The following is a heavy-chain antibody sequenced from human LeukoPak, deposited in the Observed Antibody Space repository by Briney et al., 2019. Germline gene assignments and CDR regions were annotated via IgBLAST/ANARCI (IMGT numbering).Heavy chain of an antibody. CDR3: AKDGSSWYFDY. CDR1: GFTFSSYA. Sequence: SGGSLRLSCAASGFTFSSYAMSWVRQAPGKGLEWVAVISYDGSNKYYADSVKGRSTISRDNSKNTLYLQMNSLRAEDTAVYYCAKDGSSWYFDYWGQGTLVTVSS. V-gene: IGHV3-30*18. D-gene: IGHD6-13*01. J-gene: IGHJ4*02. CDR2: ISYDGSNK.